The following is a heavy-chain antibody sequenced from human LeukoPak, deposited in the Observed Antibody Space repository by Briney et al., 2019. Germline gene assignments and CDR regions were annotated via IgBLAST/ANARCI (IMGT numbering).Heavy chain of an antibody. D-gene: IGHD5-12*01. CDR2: ISWNSASI. V-gene: IGHV3-9*01. CDR1: GFTFDDYA. J-gene: IGHJ6*02. CDR3: AKDRVATDYYYYGMDV. Sequence: GGSLRLSCAASGFTFDDYAMHWVRQAPGKGLEWVSGISWNSASIGYADSVKGRFTISRDNGKDSLYLQMNSLRAEDTALYYCAKDRVATDYYYYGMDVWGQGTTVTVSS.